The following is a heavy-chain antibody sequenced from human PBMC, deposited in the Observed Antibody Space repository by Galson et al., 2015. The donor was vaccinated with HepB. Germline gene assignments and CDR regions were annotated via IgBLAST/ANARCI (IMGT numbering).Heavy chain of an antibody. CDR1: GFTFSSYW. J-gene: IGHJ4*02. CDR3: ARAGYDILTGYSDYFDY. CDR2: IKQDGSEK. V-gene: IGHV3-7*01. D-gene: IGHD3-9*01. Sequence: SLRLSCAASGFTFSSYWMSWVRQAPGKGLEWVANIKQDGSEKYYVDSVKSRFTISRDNAKNSLYLQMNSLRAEDTAVYYCARAGYDILTGYSDYFDYWGQGTLVTVSS.